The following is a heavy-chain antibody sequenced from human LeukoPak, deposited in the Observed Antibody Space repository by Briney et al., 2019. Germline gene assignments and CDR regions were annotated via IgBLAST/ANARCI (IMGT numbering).Heavy chain of an antibody. D-gene: IGHD3-3*01. CDR2: IYYSGST. CDR1: GGSTSSYY. Sequence: SETLSLTCTVSGGSTSSYYWSWIRQPPGKGLEWIGYIYYSGSTNYNPSLKSRVTISVDTSKNQFSLKLSSVTAADTAVYYCARGFWSGYSKYYYYYGMDVWGQGTTVTVSS. CDR3: ARGFWSGYSKYYYYYGMDV. V-gene: IGHV4-59*01. J-gene: IGHJ6*02.